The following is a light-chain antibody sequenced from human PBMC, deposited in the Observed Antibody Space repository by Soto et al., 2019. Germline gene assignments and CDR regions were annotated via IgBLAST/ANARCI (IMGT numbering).Light chain of an antibody. Sequence: QSVLTQPPSAFGTPGQRVTISCSGSSSNIGDNTVNWYQQFPGTAPKLLIHSNNERPSGVPERFSGSKSGTSASLAITGLQSEDEADYYCAAWDDSLNGVVFGGGTKLTVL. CDR2: SNN. CDR1: SSNIGDNT. V-gene: IGLV1-44*01. CDR3: AAWDDSLNGVV. J-gene: IGLJ2*01.